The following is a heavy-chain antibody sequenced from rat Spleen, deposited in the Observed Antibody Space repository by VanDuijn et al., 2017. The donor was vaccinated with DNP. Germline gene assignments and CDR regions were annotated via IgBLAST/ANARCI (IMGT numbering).Heavy chain of an antibody. J-gene: IGHJ2*01. V-gene: IGHV2-32*01. D-gene: IGHD2-2*01. CDR2: MWSDGDT. Sequence: VQLQESGPGLVQPSQPLSPTSTASGFPLKIYHVHWVRQPPGKGLEWMGVMWSDGDTSSNSALKSRLSISRDTSKSQVFLKMNSLQIEDTATYYCARGIPDSDYWGQGVMVTVSS. CDR1: GFPLKIYH. CDR3: ARGIPDSDY.